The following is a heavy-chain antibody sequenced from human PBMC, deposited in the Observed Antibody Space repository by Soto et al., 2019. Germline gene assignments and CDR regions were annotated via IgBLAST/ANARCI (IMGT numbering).Heavy chain of an antibody. CDR1: GGSFSGYY. Sequence: QVQLQQWGAGLLKPSETLSLTCAVYGGSFSGYYWSWIRQPPGKGLEWIGEINHSGSTNYNPSLKSRVTISVDTSKNQFSLKLSSVTAADTAVYYCARLNVGGIWFGELLHPMDVWGKGTTVTVSS. CDR3: ARLNVGGIWFGELLHPMDV. V-gene: IGHV4-34*01. D-gene: IGHD3-10*01. CDR2: INHSGST. J-gene: IGHJ6*03.